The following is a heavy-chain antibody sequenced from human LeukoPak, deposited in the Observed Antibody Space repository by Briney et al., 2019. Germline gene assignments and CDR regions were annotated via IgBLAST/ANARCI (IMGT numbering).Heavy chain of an antibody. Sequence: GSLRLSCAASGFTFSDYSMNWVRQAPGKGLEWISYVGISSGNTKYADSVKGRFTISGDSAKNSVFLQMNNLRVEDTAVYYCERDHRYAFDTWGQGTLATVSS. V-gene: IGHV3-48*04. CDR2: VGISSGNT. D-gene: IGHD5-12*01. J-gene: IGHJ4*02. CDR3: ERDHRYAFDT. CDR1: GFTFSDYS.